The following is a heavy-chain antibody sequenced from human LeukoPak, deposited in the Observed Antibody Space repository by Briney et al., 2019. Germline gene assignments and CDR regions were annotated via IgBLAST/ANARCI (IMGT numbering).Heavy chain of an antibody. CDR1: GGSISSGGYY. D-gene: IGHD3-22*01. CDR2: IHYSGDT. Sequence: SQTLSLTCTVSGGSISSGGYYWSWIRQHPGKGVEWIGYIHYSGDTYYSPSLKSRLTISVDTTKNQFSLRLRSVTAADTAVYYCARVVAYDSTGYYLYYFDYWGQGTLVTVAA. CDR3: ARVVAYDSTGYYLYYFDY. V-gene: IGHV4-31*03. J-gene: IGHJ4*02.